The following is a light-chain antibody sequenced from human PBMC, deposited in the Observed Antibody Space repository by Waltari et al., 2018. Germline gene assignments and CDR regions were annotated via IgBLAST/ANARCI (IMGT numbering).Light chain of an antibody. CDR2: EGS. J-gene: IGLJ1*01. Sequence: QSALTQPASVSGSPGQSITISCTGTSSDVGSYHLVSWYQQHPGKAPKLMIYEGSKRPSGVSNRFSGSKSGNTDSLTISGLQAEDEADYYCCSYAGDSPYVFGTGTKVTVL. CDR3: CSYAGDSPYV. CDR1: SSDVGSYHL. V-gene: IGLV2-23*01.